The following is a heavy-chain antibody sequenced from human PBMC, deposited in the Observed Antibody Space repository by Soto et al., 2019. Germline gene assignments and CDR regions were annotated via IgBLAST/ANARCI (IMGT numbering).Heavy chain of an antibody. Sequence: PGGSLRLSCAASGFTSDDYAMHWVRQAPGKGLEWVSGISWNSGSIGYADSVKGRFTISRDNAKNSLYLQMNSLRAEDTALYYCAKGMIFGVALDYWGQGTLVTVSS. CDR2: ISWNSGSI. J-gene: IGHJ4*02. D-gene: IGHD3-3*01. V-gene: IGHV3-9*02. CDR1: GFTSDDYA. CDR3: AKGMIFGVALDY.